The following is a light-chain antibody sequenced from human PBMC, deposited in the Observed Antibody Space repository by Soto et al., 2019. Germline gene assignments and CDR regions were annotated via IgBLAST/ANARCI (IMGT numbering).Light chain of an antibody. J-gene: IGKJ4*01. Sequence: DIPMTQSPSSLSASVGDRVTITCRASQRINSYLNWYQQEPGKAPKLLIYGASSLQSGVPSRFSGSGSGTDFTLTISSLQPEDCATYYCQQSYSTILTFGGGTKVEIK. CDR1: QRINSY. CDR3: QQSYSTILT. V-gene: IGKV1-39*01. CDR2: GAS.